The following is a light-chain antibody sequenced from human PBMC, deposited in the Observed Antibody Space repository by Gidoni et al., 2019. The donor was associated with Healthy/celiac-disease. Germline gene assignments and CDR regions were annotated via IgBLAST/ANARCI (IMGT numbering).Light chain of an antibody. J-gene: IGKJ1*01. V-gene: IGKV3-20*01. CDR3: QQYGPSRT. CDR1: QSVSSSY. Sequence: IVLTQSPGTLSLSPGERATLSCRASQSVSSSYLAWYQQKPGQAPRLLIDGASSRATGIPDRFSGSGSGADFTLTISRLEPEDFAVYYCQQYGPSRTFGQGTKVEIK. CDR2: GAS.